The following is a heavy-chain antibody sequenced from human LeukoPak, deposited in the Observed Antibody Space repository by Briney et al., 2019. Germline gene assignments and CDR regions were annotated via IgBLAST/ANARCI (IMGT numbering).Heavy chain of an antibody. V-gene: IGHV4-39*01. Sequence: SETLSLTCTVSGGSISSSSYYWGWIRQPPGTGLEWIGSIYYSGSTYYNPSLKSRVTISVDTSKNQFSLKLSSVTAADTAVYYCARHRATVPVYWGQGTLVTVSS. D-gene: IGHD4-17*01. CDR2: IYYSGST. CDR3: ARHRATVPVY. J-gene: IGHJ4*02. CDR1: GGSISSSSYY.